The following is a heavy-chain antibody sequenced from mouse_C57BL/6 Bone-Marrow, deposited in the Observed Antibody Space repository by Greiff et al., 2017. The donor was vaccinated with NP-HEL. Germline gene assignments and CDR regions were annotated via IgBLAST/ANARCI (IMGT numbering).Heavy chain of an antibody. Sequence: DVKLVESGGGLVQPGGSLKLPCAASGFTFSDYGMAWVRQAPRKGPEWVAFISNLAYSIYYADTVTGRFTISSENAKNNLYLEMSSLRSEDTAMYYCARRGDYGFAYWGQGTLVTVSA. V-gene: IGHV5-15*04. CDR2: ISNLAYSI. J-gene: IGHJ3*01. CDR3: ARRGDYGFAY. D-gene: IGHD2-4*01. CDR1: GFTFSDYG.